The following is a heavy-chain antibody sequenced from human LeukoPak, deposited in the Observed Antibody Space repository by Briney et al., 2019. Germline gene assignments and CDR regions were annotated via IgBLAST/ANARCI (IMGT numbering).Heavy chain of an antibody. Sequence: PSETLSLTCTVSGDSISSSSSYWGWIRQPPGEGLEWIGSIYYSGSTNYNPSLKSRVTISVDTSKNQFSLKLSSVTAADTAVYYCAREGAAAGTRWFDPWGQGTLVTVSS. CDR1: GDSISSSSSY. V-gene: IGHV4-39*07. J-gene: IGHJ5*02. CDR3: AREGAAAGTRWFDP. D-gene: IGHD6-13*01. CDR2: IYYSGST.